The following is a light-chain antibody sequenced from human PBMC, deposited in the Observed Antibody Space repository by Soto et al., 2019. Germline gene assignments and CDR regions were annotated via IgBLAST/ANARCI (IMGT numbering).Light chain of an antibody. CDR3: QQTNSFPIT. V-gene: IGKV1-12*01. CDR1: QGIGTW. J-gene: IGKJ5*01. Sequence: DVQVTQSPSFVSASVGDRVTITCRASQGIGTWLAWYQQKPGKAPSLLIYGATDLQSGVPSRFSGSGLGTHFSLTIFSLQPEDFATYYCQQTNSFPITFGQGPRLEIK. CDR2: GAT.